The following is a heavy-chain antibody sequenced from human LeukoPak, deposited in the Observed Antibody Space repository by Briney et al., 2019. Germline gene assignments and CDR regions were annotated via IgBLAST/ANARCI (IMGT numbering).Heavy chain of an antibody. Sequence: GSLRLSCAASGFTFSSYGMHWVRQAPGKGLEWVAFIRYDGNNKYYADSVRGRFTISRDNSKNTLYLRMSSLRAEDTAVYYCARGPSGYHNTGGQGTLVTVSS. V-gene: IGHV3-30*02. D-gene: IGHD5-12*01. J-gene: IGHJ4*02. CDR2: IRYDGNNK. CDR3: ARGPSGYHNT. CDR1: GFTFSSYG.